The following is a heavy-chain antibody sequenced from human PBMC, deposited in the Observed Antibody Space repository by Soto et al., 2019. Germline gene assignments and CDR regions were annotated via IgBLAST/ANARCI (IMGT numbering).Heavy chain of an antibody. Sequence: QVQLQESGPGLVKPLQTLSLTCTVSGGSISSGGYYWSWIRQRPGQGLECIGYIYDTGSTYYNPSLKTRVTISIDTSKNQFSLHLRSVTAADTAVYYCARIKRDYDGVWGSYRLDYWGQGTLVTVSS. D-gene: IGHD3-16*02. J-gene: IGHJ4*02. CDR1: GGSISSGGYY. CDR2: IYDTGST. V-gene: IGHV4-31*03. CDR3: ARIKRDYDGVWGSYRLDY.